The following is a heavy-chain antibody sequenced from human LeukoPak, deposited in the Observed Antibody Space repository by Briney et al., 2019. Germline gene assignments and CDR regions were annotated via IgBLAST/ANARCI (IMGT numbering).Heavy chain of an antibody. Sequence: GASVKVSCKASGYTFTGYYMHWVRQAPGQGLEWMGWINPNSGGTNYAQKFQGRVTMTRDTSIGTAYMELSRLRSDDTAVYYCARERSAYCGGDCYPSPDYRYWSQGTLVTVSS. J-gene: IGHJ4*02. D-gene: IGHD2-21*02. CDR2: INPNSGGT. CDR3: ARERSAYCGGDCYPSPDYRY. V-gene: IGHV1-2*02. CDR1: GYTFTGYY.